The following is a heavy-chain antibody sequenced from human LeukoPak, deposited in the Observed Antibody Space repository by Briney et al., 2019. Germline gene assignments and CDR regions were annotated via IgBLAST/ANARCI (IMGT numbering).Heavy chain of an antibody. J-gene: IGHJ3*02. CDR2: INPNSGGT. D-gene: IGHD5-18*01. Sequence: ASVKVSCKASGYTFTGYYMHWVRQAPGQGLEWMGWINPNSGGTNYAQKFQGRVTMTRDTSISTAYMELSRLRSDDTAVYYCARVKGRLPNPYDAFDIWGQGTMVTVSS. CDR1: GYTFTGYY. V-gene: IGHV1-2*02. CDR3: ARVKGRLPNPYDAFDI.